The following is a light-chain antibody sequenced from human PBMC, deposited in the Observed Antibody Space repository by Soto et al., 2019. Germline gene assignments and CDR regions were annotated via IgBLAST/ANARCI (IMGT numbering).Light chain of an antibody. V-gene: IGKV3-20*01. J-gene: IGKJ4*01. CDR1: QSVSSSY. CDR2: GAS. CDR3: QQYGSSPSLT. Sequence: IVLTQSPGTLSLSPGERATLSCRASQSVSSSYLAWYQQKPGQAPRRLIYGASSRATGIPDRFSGSGSGTDFTLTISRLEPEDFAVYYCQQYGSSPSLTFGGGTKVDIK.